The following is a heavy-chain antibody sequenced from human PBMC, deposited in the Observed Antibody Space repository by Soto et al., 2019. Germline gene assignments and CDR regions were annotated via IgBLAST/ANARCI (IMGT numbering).Heavy chain of an antibody. CDR1: GGSISSSSYY. Sequence: QLQLQESGPGLVKPSETLSLTCTVSGGSISSSSYYWGWIRQPPGKGLEWIGSIYYSGSTYYNPSLKSRFPISVDTSKNQFSLKLSSVTAADTAVYYCARRGSSSWYGYWGQGTLVTVSS. D-gene: IGHD6-13*01. V-gene: IGHV4-39*01. J-gene: IGHJ4*02. CDR2: IYYSGST. CDR3: ARRGSSSWYGY.